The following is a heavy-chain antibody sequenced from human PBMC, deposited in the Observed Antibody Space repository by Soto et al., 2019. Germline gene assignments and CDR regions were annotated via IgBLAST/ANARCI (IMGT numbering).Heavy chain of an antibody. V-gene: IGHV3-48*02. CDR1: GFTFSSYS. J-gene: IGHJ4*02. Sequence: GGSLRLSCAASGFTFSSYSMNWVRQAPGKGLEWVSYISSSSSTIYYADSVKGRFTISRDNAKNSLYLQMNSLRDEDTAVYYCEREGDEYYYDSSGYPALGYWGQGPLVTVSS. CDR2: ISSSSSTI. CDR3: EREGDEYYYDSSGYPALGY. D-gene: IGHD3-22*01.